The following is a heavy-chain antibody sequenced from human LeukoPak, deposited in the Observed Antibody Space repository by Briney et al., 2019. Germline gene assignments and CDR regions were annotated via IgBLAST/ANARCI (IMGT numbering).Heavy chain of an antibody. CDR1: GISITTYY. D-gene: IGHD4/OR15-4a*01. CDR3: ARDSWDYIAMDV. CDR2: VHHTGSA. J-gene: IGHJ6*02. Sequence: SETLTLTCTVSGISITTYYWSWIRQSPGKGVEWIGYVHHTGSADYNPSLRSRATISLDTSKNQFSLKLTSATAADTAVYYCARDSWDYIAMDVWGPGTTVIVSS. V-gene: IGHV4-59*01.